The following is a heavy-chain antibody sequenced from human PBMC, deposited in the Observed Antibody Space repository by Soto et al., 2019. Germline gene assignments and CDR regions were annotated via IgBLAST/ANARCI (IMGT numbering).Heavy chain of an antibody. D-gene: IGHD3-9*01. V-gene: IGHV3-21*01. J-gene: IGHJ6*02. Sequence: PGGSLRLSCAASGFTFSSYSMNWVRQAPGKGLEWVSSISSSSSYIYYADSVKGRFTISRDNAKNSLYLQMNSLRAEDTAVYYCARAGLRYFDWLPLGMDVWGQGTTVTVSS. CDR3: ARAGLRYFDWLPLGMDV. CDR1: GFTFSSYS. CDR2: ISSSSSYI.